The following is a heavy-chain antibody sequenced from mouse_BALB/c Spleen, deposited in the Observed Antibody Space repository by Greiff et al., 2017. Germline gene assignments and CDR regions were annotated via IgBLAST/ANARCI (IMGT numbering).Heavy chain of an antibody. CDR2: INPSSGYT. CDR1: GYTFTSYT. J-gene: IGHJ2*01. CDR3: ARLVYYGIFDY. V-gene: IGHV1-4*02. Sequence: VQLKQSGAELARPGASVKLSCKASGYTFTSYTMHWVKQRPGQGLEWIGYINPSSGYTEYNQKFKDKTTLTADKSSSTAYMQLSSLTSEDSAVYYCARLVYYGIFDYWGQGTTLTVSS. D-gene: IGHD2-1*01.